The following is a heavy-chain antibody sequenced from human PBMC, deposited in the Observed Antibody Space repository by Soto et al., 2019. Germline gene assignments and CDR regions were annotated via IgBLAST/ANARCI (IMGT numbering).Heavy chain of an antibody. CDR1: GYPFTSYY. Sequence: GXAVKVASKASGYPFTSYYMHWGRQAPGQGLEWMGIINPSGGSTSYAQKFQGRVTMTRDTSTSTVYMELSSLRSEDTAVYYCARDSLPGLTKASFENYYGMDVCGQRTTVTVSS. J-gene: IGHJ6*02. CDR3: ARDSLPGLTKASFENYYGMDV. V-gene: IGHV1-46*01. D-gene: IGHD3-16*01. CDR2: INPSGGST.